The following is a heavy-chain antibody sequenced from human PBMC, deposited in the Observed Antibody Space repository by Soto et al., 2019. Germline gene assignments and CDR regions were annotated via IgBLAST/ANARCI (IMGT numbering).Heavy chain of an antibody. CDR1: GGSISSYY. D-gene: IGHD1-20*01. Sequence: SETLSLTCTVSGGSISSYYWSWIRQPPGKGLEWIGYIYYSGSTNYNPSLKSRVTISVDTSKNQLSLKLSSVTAADTAVYYRARVVDNWSPNRDAFDYCGKRPLVTASS. V-gene: IGHV4-59*01. CDR3: ARVVDNWSPNRDAFDY. CDR2: IYYSGST. J-gene: IGHJ4*02.